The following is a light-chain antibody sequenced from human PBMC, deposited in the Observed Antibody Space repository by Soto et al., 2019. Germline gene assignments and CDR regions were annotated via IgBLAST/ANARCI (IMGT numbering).Light chain of an antibody. Sequence: QSVLTQAASVSGSPGQSITISCTGTNSDVGGYNYVSWYQQHPGKAPKLMIYDVSNRPSGVSNRFSGSKSGNTASLTISGLQAEDEADYYCSSYTSSSTLLYVFGTGTKVTVL. V-gene: IGLV2-14*01. CDR2: DVS. J-gene: IGLJ1*01. CDR1: NSDVGGYNY. CDR3: SSYTSSSTLLYV.